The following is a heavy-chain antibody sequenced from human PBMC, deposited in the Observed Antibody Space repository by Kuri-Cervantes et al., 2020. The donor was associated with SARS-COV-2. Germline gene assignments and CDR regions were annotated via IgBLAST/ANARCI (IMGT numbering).Heavy chain of an antibody. CDR2: VRGKANNYAT. Sequence: GGSLRLSCAASGFTFSSYAMHWVRQGSGKGLEWVGRVRGKANNYATAYAASVKGRFTISRDDSKNMAYLQMNSLRVEDTAVYYCARDGGVACSSTSCYYDYWGQGTLVTVSS. V-gene: IGHV3-73*01. CDR1: GFTFSSYA. CDR3: ARDGGVACSSTSCYYDY. J-gene: IGHJ4*02. D-gene: IGHD2-2*01.